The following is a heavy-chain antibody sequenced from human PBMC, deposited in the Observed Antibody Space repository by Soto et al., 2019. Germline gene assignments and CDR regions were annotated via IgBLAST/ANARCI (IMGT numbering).Heavy chain of an antibody. V-gene: IGHV3-33*01. CDR1: GFSVSTHV. J-gene: IGHJ4*02. CDR2: LWYDGSRE. D-gene: IGHD3-22*01. CDR3: ARVPRYDTWDFDY. Sequence: QVQLVESGGGVVQPGRSLRLSCTASGFSVSTHVIHWVRQAPGKGREWVAVLWYDGSREYYAESVKGRFTISRDNSKNTMYLQMNSLRAEDTAVYYCARVPRYDTWDFDYWGQGTRATVSS.